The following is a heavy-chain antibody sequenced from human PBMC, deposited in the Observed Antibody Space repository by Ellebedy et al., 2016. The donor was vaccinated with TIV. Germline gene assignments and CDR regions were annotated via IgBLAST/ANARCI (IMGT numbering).Heavy chain of an antibody. CDR1: GYTFTGHY. CDR2: INPNTGDT. D-gene: IGHD3-10*01. J-gene: IGHJ4*02. CDR3: ARAGSITITWGAMGYYDY. Sequence: ASVKVSCXASGYTFTGHYLHWVRQAPGQGPEWMGWINPNTGDTKYAQNFQGRVTMTRATSISTAYMELGSLRFDDTAVYYCARAGSITITWGAMGYYDYWGRGALVTVSS. V-gene: IGHV1-2*02.